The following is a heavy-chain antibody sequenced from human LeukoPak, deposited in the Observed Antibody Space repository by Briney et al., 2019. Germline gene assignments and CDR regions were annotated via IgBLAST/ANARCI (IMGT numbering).Heavy chain of an antibody. D-gene: IGHD1-26*01. Sequence: GGSLRLSCAAAGFTFSSNWMHWVRQAPGKGLVWVSRINEDGSTTNYADSVKGRSTIFRDNAKNTLYLQMNSLRAEDTAVYYCVRDLGGRSGHWGQGTLVTVSS. CDR1: GFTFSSNW. J-gene: IGHJ4*02. V-gene: IGHV3-74*01. CDR3: VRDLGGRSGH. CDR2: INEDGSTT.